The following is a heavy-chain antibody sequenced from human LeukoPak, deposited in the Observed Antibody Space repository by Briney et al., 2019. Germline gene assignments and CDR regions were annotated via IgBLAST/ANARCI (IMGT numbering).Heavy chain of an antibody. CDR1: GFTVSSNY. CDR3: AKPIVSYYYDSSGYYSDY. D-gene: IGHD3-22*01. V-gene: IGHV3-23*01. Sequence: GGSLRLSCAASGFTVSSNYMSWVRQAPGKGLEWVSAISGSGGSTYYADSVKGRFTISRDNSKNTLYLQMNSLRAEDTAVYYCAKPIVSYYYDSSGYYSDYWGQGTLVTVSS. CDR2: ISGSGGST. J-gene: IGHJ4*02.